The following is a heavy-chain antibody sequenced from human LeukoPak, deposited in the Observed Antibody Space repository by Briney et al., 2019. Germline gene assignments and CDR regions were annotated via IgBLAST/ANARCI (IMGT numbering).Heavy chain of an antibody. CDR1: GDSVSSNSAA. J-gene: IGHJ4*02. D-gene: IGHD3-3*01. CDR2: TYYRSKWYN. Sequence: SQTLSLTCAISGDSVSSNSAAWNWIRQSPSRGLEWLGRTYYRSKWYNDYAVSVRSRITINPDTSKNQFSLQLNSVTAADTAVYYCARTTTIFGERTYQKYYFDYWGQGTLVTVSS. CDR3: ARTTTIFGERTYQKYYFDY. V-gene: IGHV6-1*01.